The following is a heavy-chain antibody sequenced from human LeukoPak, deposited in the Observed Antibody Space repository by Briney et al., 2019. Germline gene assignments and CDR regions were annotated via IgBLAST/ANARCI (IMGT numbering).Heavy chain of an antibody. V-gene: IGHV2-5*02. J-gene: IGHJ5*02. CDR3: AHSPVEAAAGPSLSRTQPQNWFDP. CDR1: GFSLSTSGVG. CDR2: IYWDDDK. Sequence: SGPALVKPTQTLTLTCTFSGFSLSTSGVGVGWIRQPPGKALEWLALIYWDDDKRYSPSLKSRLTIPKDTSKNQVVLTMTNMDPVDTATYSCAHSPVEAAAGPSLSRTQPQNWFDPWGQGTLVTVSS. D-gene: IGHD6-13*01.